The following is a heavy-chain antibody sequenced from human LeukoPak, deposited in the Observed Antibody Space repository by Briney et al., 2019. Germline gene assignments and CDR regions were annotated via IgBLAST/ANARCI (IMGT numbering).Heavy chain of an antibody. Sequence: GGSLRLSCAASGFTFSSYGMHWVRQAPGKGLEWVAVISYDGSNKYYADSVKGRFTISRDNSKNTLYLQMNSLRAEDTAVYYCAKDRGIQLWLYSHYWGQGTLVTVSS. CDR2: ISYDGSNK. V-gene: IGHV3-30*18. CDR3: AKDRGIQLWLYSHY. J-gene: IGHJ4*02. D-gene: IGHD5-18*01. CDR1: GFTFSSYG.